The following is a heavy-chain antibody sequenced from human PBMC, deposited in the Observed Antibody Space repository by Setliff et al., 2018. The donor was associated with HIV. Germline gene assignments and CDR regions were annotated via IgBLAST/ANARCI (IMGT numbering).Heavy chain of an antibody. J-gene: IGHJ4*02. CDR2: IYTSGTP. Sequence: PSETLSLTCFVSGASISGHFWGWIRQPPGKGLEWIGYIYTSGTPEYNPSLDSRVTISVDTSRDQFFLNLRSVTAADTALYFCARLIHTGLLYFDYWGLGMLVTVSS. V-gene: IGHV4-4*09. CDR1: GASISGHF. CDR3: ARLIHTGLLYFDY. D-gene: IGHD2-8*02.